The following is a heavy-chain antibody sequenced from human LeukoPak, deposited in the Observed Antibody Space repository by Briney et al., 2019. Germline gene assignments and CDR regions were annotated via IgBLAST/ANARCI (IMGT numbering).Heavy chain of an antibody. CDR3: VVVVITTGFDY. V-gene: IGHV1-46*01. D-gene: IGHD3-22*01. J-gene: IGHJ4*02. Sequence: ASVKVSCKVSGYTLTELSMHWVRQAPGQGLEWMGIINPSGGSTSYAQKFQGRVTMTRDTSTSTVYMELSSLRSEDTAVYYCVVVVITTGFDYWGQGTLVTVSS. CDR2: INPSGGST. CDR1: GYTLTELS.